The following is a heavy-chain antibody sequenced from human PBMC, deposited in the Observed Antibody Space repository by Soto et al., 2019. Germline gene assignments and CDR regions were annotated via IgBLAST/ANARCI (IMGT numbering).Heavy chain of an antibody. CDR3: ARGGLDHAFDI. D-gene: IGHD3-16*01. Sequence: PGGSLRLSYGASEFSFSRYWMHWVRQAPGKGLVWVSRVDSDGSDKIYADSVNGRFTISRDNAKNTLYLQLNGLRAEDTAVYYCARGGLDHAFDIWGQGTMVTVSS. CDR2: VDSDGSDK. CDR1: EFSFSRYW. J-gene: IGHJ3*02. V-gene: IGHV3-74*01.